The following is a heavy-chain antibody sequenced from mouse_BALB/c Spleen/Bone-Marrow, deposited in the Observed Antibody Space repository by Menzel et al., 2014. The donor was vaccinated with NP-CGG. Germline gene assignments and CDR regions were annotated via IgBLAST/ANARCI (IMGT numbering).Heavy chain of an antibody. D-gene: IGHD1-1*01. Sequence: LVKTGASVKISCKASGYSFTGYYMHWVKQSHGKSLEWIGYISCYNGATSYNQKFKGKATFTVDTSSSTAYMQFNSLTSEDSAVYYCVRGIYYGSSSYFDYWGQGTTLTVSS. J-gene: IGHJ2*01. CDR3: VRGIYYGSSSYFDY. CDR1: GYSFTGYY. CDR2: ISCYNGAT. V-gene: IGHV1S34*01.